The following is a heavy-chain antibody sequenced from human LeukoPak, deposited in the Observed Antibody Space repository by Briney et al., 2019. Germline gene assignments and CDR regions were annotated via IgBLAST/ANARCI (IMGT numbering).Heavy chain of an antibody. CDR1: GGSISSYY. J-gene: IGHJ5*02. CDR2: IYYSGST. D-gene: IGHD3-3*01. Sequence: SETLSLTCTVSGGSISSYYWSWIRQPPGKGLEWIGYIYYSGSTNYNPSLRSRVTISVDTSKNQLSLKLSSVTAADTAVYYCARSPTYDFWSGYYYFDPWGQGTLVTVSS. CDR3: ARSPTYDFWSGYYYFDP. V-gene: IGHV4-59*01.